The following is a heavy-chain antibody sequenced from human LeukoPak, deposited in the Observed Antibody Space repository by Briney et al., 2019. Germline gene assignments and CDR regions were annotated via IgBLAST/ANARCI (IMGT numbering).Heavy chain of an antibody. D-gene: IGHD3-22*01. V-gene: IGHV3-53*01. CDR2: IYSGGST. J-gene: IGHJ5*02. Sequence: GGSLRLSCAASGFTVSSNYMSWVRQAPGKGLEWVSVIYSGGSTYYADSVKGRFTISRDNSKNTLYLQMNSLRAEDTAVYYCAREGDYYDSSGYMFDPWGQGTLVTVSS. CDR3: AREGDYYDSSGYMFDP. CDR1: GFTVSSNY.